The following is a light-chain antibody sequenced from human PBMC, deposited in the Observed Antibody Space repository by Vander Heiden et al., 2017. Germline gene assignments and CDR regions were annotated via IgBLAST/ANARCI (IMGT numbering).Light chain of an antibody. CDR2: GKN. V-gene: IGLV3-19*01. Sequence: SSVLTQDPAVSVALGQTVRITCQGDSLRSYYASWYQQKPGQAPVLVIYGKNNRPSGIPDRFSGSSSGNTASLTITGAQAEDEADYYCNSRDSSGNHYVFGTGTKVTVL. CDR1: SLRSYY. CDR3: NSRDSSGNHYV. J-gene: IGLJ1*01.